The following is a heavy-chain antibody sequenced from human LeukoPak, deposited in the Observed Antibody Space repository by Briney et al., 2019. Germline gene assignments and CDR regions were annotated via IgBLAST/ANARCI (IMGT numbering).Heavy chain of an antibody. CDR1: RFTFSSYA. J-gene: IGHJ3*02. CDR2: ISYDGSNK. CDR3: ARDLRDHAFDI. V-gene: IGHV3-30*04. Sequence: GGSLRLSCAASRFTFSSYAMHWVRQAPGKGLEGVAVISYDGSNKYYADSVKGRFTISRDNSKNTLYLQMNSLRAEDTAVYYCARDLRDHAFDIWGQGTMVTVSS.